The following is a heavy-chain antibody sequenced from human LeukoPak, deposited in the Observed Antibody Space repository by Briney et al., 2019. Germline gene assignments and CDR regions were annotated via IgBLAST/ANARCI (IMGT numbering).Heavy chain of an antibody. Sequence: GGSLRLSCAASGFTFSSYAMSWVSQAPGKGLEWVSAITAGGGNTYYADSVKGRLTISRDNSKNMLYLQMNSLRAEDTPVYYCAKRLVYSSSWYYFDYWGQGTLVTVSS. D-gene: IGHD6-13*01. CDR2: ITAGGGNT. V-gene: IGHV3-23*01. CDR3: AKRLVYSSSWYYFDY. CDR1: GFTFSSYA. J-gene: IGHJ4*02.